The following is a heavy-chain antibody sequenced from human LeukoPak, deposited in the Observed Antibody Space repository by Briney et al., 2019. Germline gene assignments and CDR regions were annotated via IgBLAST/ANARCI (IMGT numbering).Heavy chain of an antibody. J-gene: IGHJ3*02. CDR1: GYTFTTYA. Sequence: ASVKVSCKASGYTFTTYAMNWVRQAPGQGLEWMGWINTNTGNPTYAQGFTGRFVFSLDTSVSTAYLQISSLKAEDTAVYYCARVVDYDDSSGPRGWDAFDIWGQGTMVTVSS. V-gene: IGHV7-4-1*02. CDR3: ARVVDYDDSSGPRGWDAFDI. D-gene: IGHD3-22*01. CDR2: INTNTGNP.